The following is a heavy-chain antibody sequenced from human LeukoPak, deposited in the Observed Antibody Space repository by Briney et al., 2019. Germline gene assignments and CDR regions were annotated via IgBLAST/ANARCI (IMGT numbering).Heavy chain of an antibody. CDR1: GYTFTSYG. D-gene: IGHD5-12*01. J-gene: IGHJ5*02. CDR2: ISAYNGNT. CDR3: ARVGGDSGWQPRSWFDP. V-gene: IGHV1-18*01. Sequence: ASVKVSCKASGYTFTSYGISWVRQAPGQGLEWMGWISAYNGNTNYAQKLQGRVTMTTDTSTSTAYMELRSLRSDDTAVYYCARVGGDSGWQPRSWFDPWGQGTLVTVSS.